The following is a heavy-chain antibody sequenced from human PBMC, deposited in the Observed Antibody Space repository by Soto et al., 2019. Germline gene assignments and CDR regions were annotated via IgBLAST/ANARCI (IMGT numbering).Heavy chain of an antibody. V-gene: IGHV4-59*01. Sequence: SETLSLTCTDSGGSISSYYWSWIQQPPWKGLERIRYTYYSGSTNYNPSLKSRVTISVDTSKNQFSLKLSSVTAADTAVYYCARGGVYCTNGVCYAFDYWGQGTLVTVSS. CDR3: ARGGVYCTNGVCYAFDY. CDR1: GGSISSYY. J-gene: IGHJ4*02. D-gene: IGHD2-8*01. CDR2: TYYSGST.